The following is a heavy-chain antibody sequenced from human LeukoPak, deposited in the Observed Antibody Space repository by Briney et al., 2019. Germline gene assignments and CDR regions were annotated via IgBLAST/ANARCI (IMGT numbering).Heavy chain of an antibody. CDR3: ARGGSGYSYYYYYGMDV. CDR2: IYYSGST. J-gene: IGHJ6*02. CDR1: GGSISGSY. D-gene: IGHD3-3*01. Sequence: SETLSLTCTVSGGSISGSYWSWIRQPPGKGLEWIGYIYYSGSTNYNPSLKSRVTISVDTSKNQFSLKLSSVTAADTAVYYCARGGSGYSYYYYYGMDVWGQGTTVTVSS. V-gene: IGHV4-59*01.